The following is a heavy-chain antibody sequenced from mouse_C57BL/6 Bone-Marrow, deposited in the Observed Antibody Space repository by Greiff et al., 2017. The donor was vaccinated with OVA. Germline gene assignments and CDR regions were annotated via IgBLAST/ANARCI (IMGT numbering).Heavy chain of an antibody. CDR1: GYTFTSYW. CDR2: IDPSASYT. V-gene: IGHV1-50*01. D-gene: IGHD1-1*01. Sequence: VQLQQPGAELVKPGASVTLSCKASGYTFTSYWMQWVKQRPGQGLEWIGEIDPSASYTNYNQKFKGKATLTVETSSSTAYMQLSSLTSEDSAVYYCAREGSPYGSSSAWFAYWGQGTLVTVSA. CDR3: AREGSPYGSSSAWFAY. J-gene: IGHJ3*01.